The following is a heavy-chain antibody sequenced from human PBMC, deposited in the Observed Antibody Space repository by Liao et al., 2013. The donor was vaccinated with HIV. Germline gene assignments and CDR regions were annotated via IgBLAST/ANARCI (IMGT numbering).Heavy chain of an antibody. Sequence: QVQLQESGPGLVKPSQTLSLTCTVSGGSISSSDYYWSWIRQPPGKGLEWIGYIYYTGTTYSNPSLNSRVTISIDTSKNQFSLKLSSVTAADTAVYYCAREDPYYGALPDYWGQGTLVTVSS. J-gene: IGHJ4*02. V-gene: IGHV4-30-4*08. CDR2: IYYTGTT. CDR1: GGSISSSDYY. D-gene: IGHD4-17*01. CDR3: AREDPYYGALPDY.